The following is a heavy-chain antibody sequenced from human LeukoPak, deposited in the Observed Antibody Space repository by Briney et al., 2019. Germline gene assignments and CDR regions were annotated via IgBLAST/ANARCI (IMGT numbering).Heavy chain of an antibody. CDR2: ISVSGIT. J-gene: IGHJ5*02. CDR1: GLTFSSNS. V-gene: IGHV3-23*01. D-gene: IGHD2-15*01. Sequence: GGSVRLSCAASGLTFSSNSMSWVRQPPGMGLEWVSGISVSGITVYADSVKGRLTISRDNSKNTLYLQMNNLRAEDTALYYCAKGFSVRGRFDPWGQGTQVTVSS. CDR3: AKGFSVRGRFDP.